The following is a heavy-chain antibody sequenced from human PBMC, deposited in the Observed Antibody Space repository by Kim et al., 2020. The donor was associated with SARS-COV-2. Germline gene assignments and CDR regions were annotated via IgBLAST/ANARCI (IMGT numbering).Heavy chain of an antibody. J-gene: IGHJ3*02. V-gene: IGHV4-39*07. CDR3: ARDFPTYYDILTGYAGTGAFDI. Sequence: SETLSITCTVSGGSISSSSYYWGWIRQPPGKGLEWIGSIYYSGSTYYNPSLKSRVTISVDTSKNQFSLKLSSVTAADTAVYYCARDFPTYYDILTGYAGTGAFDIWGQGTMVTVSS. D-gene: IGHD3-9*01. CDR2: IYYSGST. CDR1: GGSISSSSYY.